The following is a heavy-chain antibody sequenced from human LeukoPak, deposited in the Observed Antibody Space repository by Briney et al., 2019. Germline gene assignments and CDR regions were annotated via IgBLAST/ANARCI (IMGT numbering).Heavy chain of an antibody. J-gene: IGHJ4*02. D-gene: IGHD3-9*01. Sequence: PGGSLRLSCTASGFTFSTFEMNWVRHAPGTGLEWVSYISGSGSTMYYADSVKGRFTMSRDNAKNSLYLDMKSLRGEDTALYFCTRGRYFGIDFWGQGSLVIVSS. CDR3: TRGRYFGIDF. CDR2: ISGSGSTM. CDR1: GFTFSTFE. V-gene: IGHV3-48*03.